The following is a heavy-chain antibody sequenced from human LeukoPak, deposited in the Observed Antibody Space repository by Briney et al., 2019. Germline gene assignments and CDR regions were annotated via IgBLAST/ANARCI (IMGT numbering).Heavy chain of an antibody. Sequence: GSLRLSCAASGFMFNNYWMTWVRQPPGKGLEWIGAINNSGSTNYNPSLRSRVTISVDTSKNQFSLKLNSVTAADTAVYYCARATDYPWYFDYWGQGTLVTVSS. CDR2: INNSGST. V-gene: IGHV4-4*02. J-gene: IGHJ4*02. D-gene: IGHD4-11*01. CDR1: GFMFNNYW. CDR3: ARATDYPWYFDY.